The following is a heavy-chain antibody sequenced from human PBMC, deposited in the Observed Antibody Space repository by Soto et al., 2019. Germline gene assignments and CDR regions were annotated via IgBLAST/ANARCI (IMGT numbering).Heavy chain of an antibody. Sequence: ASVKVSCKASGYTFTSYDINWVRQATGQGLEWMGWMNPNSGNTGYAQKFQGRVTMTRNTSISTAYMELSSLRSEDTAVYYCARSARYCSSTSCYTEYNWFDPWGQG. J-gene: IGHJ5*02. CDR2: MNPNSGNT. CDR3: ARSARYCSSTSCYTEYNWFDP. V-gene: IGHV1-8*01. D-gene: IGHD2-2*02. CDR1: GYTFTSYD.